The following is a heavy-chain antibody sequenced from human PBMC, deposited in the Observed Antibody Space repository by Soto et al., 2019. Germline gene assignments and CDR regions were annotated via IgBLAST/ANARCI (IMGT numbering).Heavy chain of an antibody. CDR2: IYHSGST. D-gene: IGHD3-10*01. CDR1: GGSISSSNW. Sequence: QVQLQESGPGLVKPSGTLSLTCAVSGGSISSSNWWSWVRQPPGKGLEWIGEIYHSGSTNYNPSLKSRVNISVDKSKNQVSLKLSSVTAADTAVYYCARDVGGSGSYYLPAGDYWGQGTLVTVSS. V-gene: IGHV4-4*02. J-gene: IGHJ4*02. CDR3: ARDVGGSGSYYLPAGDY.